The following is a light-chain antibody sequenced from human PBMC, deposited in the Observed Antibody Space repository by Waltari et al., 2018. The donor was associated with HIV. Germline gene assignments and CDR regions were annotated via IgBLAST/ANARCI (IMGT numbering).Light chain of an antibody. J-gene: IGKJ1*01. CDR1: QSVSSN. CDR2: DAS. Sequence: EIEMTQSPATLSVSPGERATLSCRASQSVSSNLAWYQQKFGQAPRLLIYDASTRATGIPARFSGSGSRTEFTLTIRSLQSEDFAAYYCQQYNSWPRTFGQGTKVEIK. V-gene: IGKV3-15*01. CDR3: QQYNSWPRT.